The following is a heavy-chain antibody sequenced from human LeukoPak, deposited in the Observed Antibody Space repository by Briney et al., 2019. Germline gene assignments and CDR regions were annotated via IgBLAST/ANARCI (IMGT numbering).Heavy chain of an antibody. Sequence: SQTLSLTCAISGDSVSRETAAGHWVRQSPSRGVEWLGRTYNRSKWYIDNAVSVKSRITINPDTPKNQCSPRLNSVTPEDTAVYYCARERGGSSLYYFDNWCQGSLVTVSS. CDR1: GDSVSRETAA. CDR2: TYNRSKWYI. J-gene: IGHJ4*02. D-gene: IGHD6-13*01. CDR3: ARERGGSSLYYFDN. V-gene: IGHV6-1*01.